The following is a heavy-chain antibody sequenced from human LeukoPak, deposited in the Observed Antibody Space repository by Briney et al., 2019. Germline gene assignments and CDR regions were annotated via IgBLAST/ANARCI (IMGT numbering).Heavy chain of an antibody. Sequence: GASVKVSCKASGYTFTSYGISWVRQAPGQGLEWMGWISAYNGNTSYAQKLQGRVTMTTDTSTSTAYMELRSLRSDDTAVYYCARDRSPYSSGWSDFDYWGQGTLVTVSS. CDR2: ISAYNGNT. CDR1: GYTFTSYG. J-gene: IGHJ4*02. CDR3: ARDRSPYSSGWSDFDY. V-gene: IGHV1-18*01. D-gene: IGHD6-19*01.